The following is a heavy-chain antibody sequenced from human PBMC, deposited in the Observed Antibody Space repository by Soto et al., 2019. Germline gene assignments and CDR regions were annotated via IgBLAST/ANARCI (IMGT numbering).Heavy chain of an antibody. CDR1: GFTFSSYG. Sequence: QVQLVESGGGVVQPGRSLRLSCAASGFTFSSYGMHWVRQAPGKGLEWVAVIWYDGSNKYYADSVKGRFTISRDNSKNTLYLQMNRLRAEDTAVYYCARLAVAGTGSFDYWGQGTLVTVSS. CDR2: IWYDGSNK. V-gene: IGHV3-33*01. J-gene: IGHJ4*02. CDR3: ARLAVAGTGSFDY. D-gene: IGHD6-19*01.